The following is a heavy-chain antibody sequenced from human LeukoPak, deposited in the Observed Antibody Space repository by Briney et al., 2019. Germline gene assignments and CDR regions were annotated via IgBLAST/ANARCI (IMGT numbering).Heavy chain of an antibody. CDR1: GYSFTTYW. J-gene: IGHJ6*02. Sequence: PGGSLQISCQGSGYSFTTYWIGWVRQMPGKGLEWMGIIYPGDSDTRYSPSFQDQVTISADESISTAYLQWSSLKASDTAMYYCATLPPTVRGMDVWGQGTTVTVSS. CDR2: IYPGDSDT. V-gene: IGHV5-51*01. D-gene: IGHD3-10*01. CDR3: ATLPPTVRGMDV.